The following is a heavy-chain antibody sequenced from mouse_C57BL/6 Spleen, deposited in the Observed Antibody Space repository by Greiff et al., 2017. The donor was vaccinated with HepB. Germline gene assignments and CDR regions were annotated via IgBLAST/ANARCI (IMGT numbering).Heavy chain of an antibody. V-gene: IGHV1-55*01. D-gene: IGHD1-1*01. CDR1: GYTFTSSW. J-gene: IGHJ2*01. CDR2: IYPGSGST. Sequence: VQLQQPGAELVKPGASVKMSCKASGYTFTSSWITWVKQRPGQGLEWIGDIYPGSGSTNYNEKFKSKATLTVDTSSSTAYMQISSLTSEDSAVYYCARRGYYGSTHFDYWGQGTTLTVSS. CDR3: ARRGYYGSTHFDY.